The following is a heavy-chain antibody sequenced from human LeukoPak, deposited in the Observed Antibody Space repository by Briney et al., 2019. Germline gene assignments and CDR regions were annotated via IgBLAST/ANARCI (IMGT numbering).Heavy chain of an antibody. Sequence: GGSLRLSCAASGFTFSRFWMSWVRQAPGKGLEWVANIKQDGSEKYYVDSVKGRFTISRDNAKNSLYLQMNSLRAEDTAVFYCARDGTYTGYDPDFDIWGQGTLVTVSS. CDR3: ARDGTYTGYDPDFDI. J-gene: IGHJ4*02. CDR2: IKQDGSEK. V-gene: IGHV3-7*04. D-gene: IGHD5-12*01. CDR1: GFTFSRFW.